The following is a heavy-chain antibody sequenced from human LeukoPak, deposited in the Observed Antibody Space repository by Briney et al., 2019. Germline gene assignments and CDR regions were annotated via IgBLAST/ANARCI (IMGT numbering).Heavy chain of an antibody. CDR3: ASVMAGTTGDWFDP. CDR2: MNPNSGTA. Sequence: GASVKVSCKASGYTFTSYDINWVRQATGQGLEWVGWMNPNSGTAGYARKFQGRVTMTRNTSISTAYMELSSLRPEYTAVYYCASVMAGTTGDWFDPWGQGTLVTVSS. CDR1: GYTFTSYD. J-gene: IGHJ5*02. V-gene: IGHV1-8*01. D-gene: IGHD1-1*01.